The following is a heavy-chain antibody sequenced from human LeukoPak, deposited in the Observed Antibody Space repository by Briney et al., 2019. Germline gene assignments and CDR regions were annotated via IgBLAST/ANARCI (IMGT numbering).Heavy chain of an antibody. D-gene: IGHD5-18*01. CDR1: GFTFSSYA. CDR2: IKQDGSEK. V-gene: IGHV3-7*03. Sequence: GGSLRLSCAASGFTFSSYAMSWVRQAPGKGLEWVANIKQDGSEKYYVDSVKGRFTISRDNAKNSLYLQMNSLRAEDTAVYYCARAGGYSYGYFDYWGRGTLVTVSS. J-gene: IGHJ4*02. CDR3: ARAGGYSYGYFDY.